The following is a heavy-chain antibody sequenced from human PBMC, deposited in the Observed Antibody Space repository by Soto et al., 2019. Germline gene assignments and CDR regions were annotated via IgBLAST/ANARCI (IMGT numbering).Heavy chain of an antibody. D-gene: IGHD4-17*01. V-gene: IGHV4-39*01. Sequence: QLQLQESGPGLVKPSETLSLTCTVSGGSISSSSYYWGWIRQPPGKGLEWIGSIYYSGSTYYNPSLNSRVTISVDTSKNQFSLKLSSVTAADTAVYYCASYGDSTAPYNYFDYWGQGTLVTVSS. CDR1: GGSISSSSYY. CDR3: ASYGDSTAPYNYFDY. J-gene: IGHJ4*02. CDR2: IYYSGST.